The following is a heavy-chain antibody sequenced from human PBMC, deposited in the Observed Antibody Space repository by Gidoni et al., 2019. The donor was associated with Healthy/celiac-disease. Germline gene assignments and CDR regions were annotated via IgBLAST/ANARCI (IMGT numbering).Heavy chain of an antibody. CDR3: ARGGGMVGATLQYYFDY. Sequence: QVQLQQSGPGLVKPSQTLSLTCAISGDSVSSNSAAWNWIRQSPSRGLEWLGRTYYRSKWYNDYAVSVKSRITINPDTSKNQFSLQLNSVTPEDTAVYYCARGGGMVGATLQYYFDYWGQGTLVTVSS. CDR2: TYYRSKWYN. J-gene: IGHJ4*02. D-gene: IGHD1-26*01. V-gene: IGHV6-1*01. CDR1: GDSVSSNSAA.